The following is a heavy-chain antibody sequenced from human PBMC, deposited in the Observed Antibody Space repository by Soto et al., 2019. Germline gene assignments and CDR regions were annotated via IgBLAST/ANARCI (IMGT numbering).Heavy chain of an antibody. V-gene: IGHV1-2*02. CDR3: AKDYEGHWEY. D-gene: IGHD3-16*01. Sequence: ASVKVSCKASGYTFTGYYMHWVRQAPGQGLEWMGWVNPNSGGTNYAKKFKGRVTMTRDTSISTAYMELRRLRSDDTAVYYCAKDYEGHWEYWGQGTMVTVSS. CDR2: VNPNSGGT. J-gene: IGHJ4*02. CDR1: GYTFTGYY.